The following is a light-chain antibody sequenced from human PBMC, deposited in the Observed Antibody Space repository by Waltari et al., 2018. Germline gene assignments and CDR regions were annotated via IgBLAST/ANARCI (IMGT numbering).Light chain of an antibody. CDR3: HQYYSYPRT. V-gene: IGKV1-8*01. CDR1: QGISSY. CDR2: AAS. Sequence: AIRMTQSPSYFSASTGDRVTITYRASQGISSYLAWYQQKPGKDPKLLIYAASTLQSGVPSRFSGSGSGTDYTLTMSCLQSEDFATYYCHQYYSYPRTFGGGTKVEIK. J-gene: IGKJ4*01.